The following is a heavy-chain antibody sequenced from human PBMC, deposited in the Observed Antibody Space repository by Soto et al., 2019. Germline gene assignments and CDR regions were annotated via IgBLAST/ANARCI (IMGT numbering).Heavy chain of an antibody. V-gene: IGHV1-69*13. D-gene: IGHD5-18*01. CDR3: ARDDTAMVTADY. CDR2: IIPIFGTA. CDR1: GGTFSSYA. Sequence: ASVKVSCKASGGTFSSYAISWVRQAPGQGLEWMGGIIPIFGTANYAQKFQGRVTITADESTSTAYMELSSLRSEDTAVYYCARDDTAMVTADYWGQGTLVTVSS. J-gene: IGHJ4*02.